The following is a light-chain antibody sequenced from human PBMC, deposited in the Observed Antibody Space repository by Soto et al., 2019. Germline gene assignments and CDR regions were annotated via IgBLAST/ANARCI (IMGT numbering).Light chain of an antibody. CDR1: SSDVGGYNS. Sequence: QSALTQPRSVSGSPGQSVTISCTGTSSDVGGYNSVSWYQQHPGKVPQLMIYDVSKRPSGVPDRFSGSKSAHTASLTISGLQAEDEADYYCCSYAGSYRLVFGGGTKLTVL. CDR3: CSYAGSYRLV. CDR2: DVS. V-gene: IGLV2-11*01. J-gene: IGLJ2*01.